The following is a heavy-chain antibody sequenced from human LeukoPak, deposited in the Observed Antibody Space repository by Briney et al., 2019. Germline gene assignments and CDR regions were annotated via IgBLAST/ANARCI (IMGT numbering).Heavy chain of an antibody. D-gene: IGHD1-26*01. CDR3: ARIRVGATYFDY. Sequence: SGPTLVNPTQTLTLTCTFSGISFSTSGMRVTWIRQPPGKALEWLARIDWDDDKFYSTSLKTRLSISKDTSKNQVVLAMTNMDPVDTATYYCARIRVGATYFDYWGQGTLVTVSS. J-gene: IGHJ4*02. V-gene: IGHV2-70*04. CDR1: GISFSTSGMR. CDR2: IDWDDDK.